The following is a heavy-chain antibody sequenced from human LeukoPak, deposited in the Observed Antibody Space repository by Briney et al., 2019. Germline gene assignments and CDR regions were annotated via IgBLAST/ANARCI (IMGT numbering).Heavy chain of an antibody. CDR2: ISSGNGYI. CDR3: ATALNFRASTVTTCKPIDS. CDR1: GFTFCVYA. J-gene: IGHJ4*02. V-gene: IGHV3-21*06. D-gene: IGHD4-17*01. Sequence: GGSLRLSCTASGFTFCVYAMICVRQAPGKWLEWVSSISSGNGYIYYADSVRGRFAISRDNAKNSLYLQMNSLRVEDSAFFYDATALNFRASTVTTCKPIDSWGQGTLATVSS.